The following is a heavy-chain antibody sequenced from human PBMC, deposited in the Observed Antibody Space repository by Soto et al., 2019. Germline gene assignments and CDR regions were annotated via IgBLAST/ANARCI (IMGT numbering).Heavy chain of an antibody. Sequence: QVQLVQSGAEVKKPGSSVKVSCKASGGTFSSYPINWVRQAPGQGLEWMAGVIPIFGTTNYAQKFQGRVTITADESTTTAYMEMSSLRSDDTAVYYCARDSPTSPYYYGMDVLGQGTTVTVSS. J-gene: IGHJ6*02. V-gene: IGHV1-69*01. CDR2: VIPIFGTT. D-gene: IGHD4-17*01. CDR1: GGTFSSYP. CDR3: ARDSPTSPYYYGMDV.